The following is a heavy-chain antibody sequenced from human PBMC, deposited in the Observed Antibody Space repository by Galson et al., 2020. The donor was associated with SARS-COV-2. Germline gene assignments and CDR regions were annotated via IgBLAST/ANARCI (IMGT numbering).Heavy chain of an antibody. CDR2: IYYSGST. Sequence: SETLSLTCTVSGGSISSSSYYWGWIRQPPGKGLEWIGRIYYSGSTYYNPSLKSRVTISVDTSKNHFSLKLSSVTAADTAVYYCARLLDCSGGSCPHNWFDPWGQGTLVTVSS. J-gene: IGHJ5*02. CDR3: ARLLDCSGGSCPHNWFDP. CDR1: GGSISSSSYY. D-gene: IGHD2-15*01. V-gene: IGHV4-39*02.